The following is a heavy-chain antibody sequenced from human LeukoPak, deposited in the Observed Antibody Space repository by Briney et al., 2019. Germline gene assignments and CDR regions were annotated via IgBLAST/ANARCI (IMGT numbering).Heavy chain of an antibody. V-gene: IGHV3-7*03. J-gene: IGHJ4*02. Sequence: GGSLRLSCAASGFTFSYYTMYWVRQAPGRGLEWVANIRQDGSEKYYVDSVKGRFTISRDNAKNALYLQMNSLRAEDTAVYYCARRYFEYWGQGTLVTVSS. CDR2: IRQDGSEK. CDR1: GFTFSYYT. CDR3: ARRYFEY.